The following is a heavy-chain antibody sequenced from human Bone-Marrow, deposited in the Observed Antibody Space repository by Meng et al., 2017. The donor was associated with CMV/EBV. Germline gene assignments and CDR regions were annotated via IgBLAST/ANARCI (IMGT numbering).Heavy chain of an antibody. V-gene: IGHV3-21*04. J-gene: IGHJ4*02. CDR2: ISSSSSYI. CDR1: GFTFSSYS. D-gene: IGHD3-3*01. Sequence: GGSLRLSCAASGFTFSSYSMNWVRQAPGKGLEWVSSISSSSSYIYYADSVKGRFTISRDNAKNSLYLQMNSLRAEDTALYYCARRTYDFWSGYLFDYWGQGTLVTVSS. CDR3: ARRTYDFWSGYLFDY.